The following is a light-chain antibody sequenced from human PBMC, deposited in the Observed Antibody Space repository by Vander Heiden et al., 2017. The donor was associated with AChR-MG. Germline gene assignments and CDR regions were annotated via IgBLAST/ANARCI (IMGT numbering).Light chain of an antibody. V-gene: IGLV1-51*01. J-gene: IGLJ2*01. CDR1: APTIGNNY. Sequence: QSVLTQPPSVSAAQGQKVTTPCSGSAPTIGNNYVSWHQQLPGTAPKLLIYDNNKRPSGIPARFSGSKSGTSATLGIPGPQTGDEADYYCGTWYSGENVVVFGGGTKLTVL. CDR3: GTWYSGENVVV. CDR2: DNN.